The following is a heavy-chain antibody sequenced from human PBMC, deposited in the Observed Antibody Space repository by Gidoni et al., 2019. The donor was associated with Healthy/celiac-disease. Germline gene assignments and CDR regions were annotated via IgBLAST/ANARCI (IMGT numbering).Heavy chain of an antibody. J-gene: IGHJ6*02. CDR3: AREEVTIFGVVLCGMDV. V-gene: IGHV3-30-3*01. CDR1: AFTFSSYA. Sequence: VQLVGSGGGVVQPGRSLRLACAASAFTFSSYAMPWVRQAPGKGLEWVAVISYDGSNKYYADSVKGLFTTSRDNSNNTLYLQMNSMSAEDTAVYYCAREEVTIFGVVLCGMDVWGQGTTVTVSS. D-gene: IGHD3-3*01. CDR2: ISYDGSNK.